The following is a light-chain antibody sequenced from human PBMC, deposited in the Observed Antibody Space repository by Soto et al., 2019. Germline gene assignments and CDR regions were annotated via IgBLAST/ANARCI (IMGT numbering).Light chain of an antibody. Sequence: SVLPQPASVSGSPGQSITISCTGTSSDVGGYNYVSWYQQHPGKAPKLMIYDVSNRPSGVSNRFSGSKSGNTASLTISGLQAEDEADYYCSSYTSSSIVFGTGTKVTVL. CDR1: SSDVGGYNY. V-gene: IGLV2-14*01. J-gene: IGLJ1*01. CDR3: SSYTSSSIV. CDR2: DVS.